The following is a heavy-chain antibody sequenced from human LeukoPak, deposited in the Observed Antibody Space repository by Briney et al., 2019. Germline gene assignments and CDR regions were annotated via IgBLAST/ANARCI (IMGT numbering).Heavy chain of an antibody. D-gene: IGHD3/OR15-3a*01. V-gene: IGHV5-51*01. Sequence: LGESLKIFCKGSGYSFTSYWIGWVRQMPGKGLEWMGIIYPGDSDTRYSPSFQGQVTISADKSISTAYLQWSSLKASDTAMYYCARQGDWSVTRSDYWGQGTLVTVSS. J-gene: IGHJ4*02. CDR1: GYSFTSYW. CDR2: IYPGDSDT. CDR3: ARQGDWSVTRSDY.